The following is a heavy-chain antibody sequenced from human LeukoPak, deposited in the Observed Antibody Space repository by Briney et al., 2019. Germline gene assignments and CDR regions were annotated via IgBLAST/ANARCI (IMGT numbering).Heavy chain of an antibody. D-gene: IGHD3-3*01. J-gene: IGHJ4*02. CDR2: IYSSGSA. CDR1: GGSISSGNYY. V-gene: IGHV4-61*02. CDR3: ASVFGSSSDY. Sequence: SETLSLTCTVSGGSISSGNYYWSWIRQPAGKGLEWIGRIYSSGSARYTPSLKSRVTISVDTSKNQLSLNLRSVTAADTAVYYCASVFGSSSDYWGQGTLVTVSS.